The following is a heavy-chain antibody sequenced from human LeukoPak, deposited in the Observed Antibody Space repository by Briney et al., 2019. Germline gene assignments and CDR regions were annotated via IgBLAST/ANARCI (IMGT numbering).Heavy chain of an antibody. Sequence: GGSLRLSCAASGFTFSSYAMNWVRQAPGKGLQWVSSISDSGDSTYYADSVKGRFTISRDTSKNTLFLQMNSLRAEDTAVYYCAKSVDRYQLLRGYMDVWGKGTTVTISS. CDR1: GFTFSSYA. V-gene: IGHV3-23*01. CDR2: ISDSGDST. J-gene: IGHJ6*03. CDR3: AKSVDRYQLLRGYMDV. D-gene: IGHD2-2*01.